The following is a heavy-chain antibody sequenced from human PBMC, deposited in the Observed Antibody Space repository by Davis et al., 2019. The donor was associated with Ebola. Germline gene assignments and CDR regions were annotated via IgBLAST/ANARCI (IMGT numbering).Heavy chain of an antibody. D-gene: IGHD2-21*01. CDR2: ISSGGTTT. CDR3: ARVNLWSRGWGMDV. CDR1: GFIFGSFW. V-gene: IGHV3-48*02. J-gene: IGHJ6*03. Sequence: GESLKISCAASGFIFGSFWMTWVRQAPGKGLEWLSYISSGGTTTYYADSVKGRFSSSRDNAKNSLFLQMNSLRDEDTAVYYCARVNLWSRGWGMDVWGKGTTVTVSS.